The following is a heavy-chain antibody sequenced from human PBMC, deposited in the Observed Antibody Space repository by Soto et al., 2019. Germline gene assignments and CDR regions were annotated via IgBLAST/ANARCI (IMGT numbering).Heavy chain of an antibody. CDR2: IHYTGST. D-gene: IGHD3-22*01. CDR3: ARVGDYYDSSGNYYVNWFDL. CDR1: GFSISSGDYY. V-gene: IGHV4-30-4*01. Sequence: SETLSLTCTVTGFSISSGDYYWRWIRQPPGKGLEWIGYIHYTGSTYFNPSLKSRLTISVDTSKNQFSLKLSSVTGADTAVYYCARVGDYYDSSGNYYVNWFDLWGQGILVTVSS. J-gene: IGHJ5*02.